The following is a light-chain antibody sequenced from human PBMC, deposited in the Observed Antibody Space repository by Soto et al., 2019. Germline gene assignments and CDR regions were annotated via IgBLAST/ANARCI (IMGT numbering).Light chain of an antibody. V-gene: IGKV3-15*01. CDR2: GLS. CDR3: QQYHNWHPIT. CDR1: QRITT. J-gene: IGKJ5*01. Sequence: EILMTQSPSTLSLSPGERATLSCRASQRITTVAWYQQKPGQAPRLLIYGLSIRAPGVPARFSVSGSGTEFTLTISSLQYEDFAVYYCQQYHNWHPITFGQGTRLEIK.